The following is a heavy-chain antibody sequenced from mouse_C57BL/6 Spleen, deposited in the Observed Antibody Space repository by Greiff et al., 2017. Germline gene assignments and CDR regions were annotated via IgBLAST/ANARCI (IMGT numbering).Heavy chain of an antibody. CDR2: IYPGDGDT. V-gene: IGHV1-82*01. Sequence: QVQLQQSGPELVKPGASVKISCKASGYAFSSSWMNWVKQRPGKGLEWIGRIYPGDGDTNYNGKFKGKATLTADKSSSTAYMQLSSLTSEDSAVYFCARSKYYGSSYCAMDYWGQGTSVTVSS. CDR1: GYAFSSSW. D-gene: IGHD1-1*01. J-gene: IGHJ4*01. CDR3: ARSKYYGSSYCAMDY.